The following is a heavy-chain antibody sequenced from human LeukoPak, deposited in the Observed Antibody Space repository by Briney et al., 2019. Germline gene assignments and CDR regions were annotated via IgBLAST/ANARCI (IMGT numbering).Heavy chain of an antibody. V-gene: IGHV1-2*02. Sequence: ASVKVSCKAPGYTFTGYYMHWVRQAPGQGLEWMGWINPNSGGTNYAQKFQGRVTMTRDTSISTAYMELSRLRSDDTAVYYCARSGDYDILTGYALNWFDPWGQGTLVTVSS. CDR1: GYTFTGYY. D-gene: IGHD3-9*01. CDR2: INPNSGGT. CDR3: ARSGDYDILTGYALNWFDP. J-gene: IGHJ5*02.